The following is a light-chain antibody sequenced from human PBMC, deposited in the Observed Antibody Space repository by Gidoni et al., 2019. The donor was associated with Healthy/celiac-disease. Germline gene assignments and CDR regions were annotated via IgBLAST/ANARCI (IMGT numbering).Light chain of an antibody. V-gene: IGKV3-15*01. CDR2: GAS. J-gene: IGKJ4*01. CDR1: QSVSSN. CDR3: QQYNNWPPLT. Sequence: EIVITQSPATLSVSPWERATLSCRASQSVSSNLAWYQQKPGQAPRLLIYGASTRATGIPARFSGSGSGTEFTLTISSLQSEDFAVYYCQQYNNWPPLTFGGGTKVEIK.